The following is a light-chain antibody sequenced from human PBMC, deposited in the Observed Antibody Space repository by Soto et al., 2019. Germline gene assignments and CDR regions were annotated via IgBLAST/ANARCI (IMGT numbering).Light chain of an antibody. CDR2: AAS. V-gene: IGKV1-39*01. CDR3: QQSYSTVRT. Sequence: DIQMTQSPSSLSASVGDRVTITCRASQSISSYFNWYQQKPGKAPKLLIYAASSLQSGIPSRFSGSGSGTDFTLTISSLQPEDFATYYCQQSYSTVRTFGQGTKVEIK. J-gene: IGKJ1*01. CDR1: QSISSY.